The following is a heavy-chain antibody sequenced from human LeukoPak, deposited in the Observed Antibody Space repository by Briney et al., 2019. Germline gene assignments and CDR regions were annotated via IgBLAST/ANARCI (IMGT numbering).Heavy chain of an antibody. CDR1: GFILDRYN. V-gene: IGHV3-48*02. CDR2: ISSSSTSI. D-gene: IGHD6-19*01. J-gene: IGHJ4*02. CDR3: ARDVPVAGAPFDY. Sequence: SGGSLGLSCVASGFILDRYNMNWVRQAPGKGLEWVSSISSSSTSIYYTDSVKGRFTISRDNAKNSLYLQMNSLRDGDTAVYYCARDVPVAGAPFDYWGQGTLVTVSS.